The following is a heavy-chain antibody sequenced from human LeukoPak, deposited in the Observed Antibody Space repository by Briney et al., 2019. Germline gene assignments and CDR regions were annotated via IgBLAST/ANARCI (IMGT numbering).Heavy chain of an antibody. CDR3: ATDYYVSGSYYRLFY. D-gene: IGHD3-10*01. V-gene: IGHV3-74*03. CDR1: GFTFSSYS. Sequence: QSGGSLRLSCAASGFTFSSYSMNWVRHAPGKGLVWVSGINSDGGTKTYADSVKGRFTISRDNAKNTLYLQMNNLRAEDTAIYYCATDYYVSGSYYRLFYWGQGTLVTVSS. J-gene: IGHJ4*02. CDR2: INSDGGTK.